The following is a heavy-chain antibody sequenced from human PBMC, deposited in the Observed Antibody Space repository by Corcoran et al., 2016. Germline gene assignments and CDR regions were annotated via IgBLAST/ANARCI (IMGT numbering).Heavy chain of an antibody. V-gene: IGHV4-59*01. J-gene: IGHJ6*02. CDR1: GGSISSYY. Sequence: QVQLQESGPGLVKPSETLSLTCTVSGGSISSYYWSWIRQPPGKGLEWIGYIYYSGSTNYNPSLKSRVTISVDTSKNQFSLKLSSVTAADTAVYYCARDRIGSGMRDYYYGMDVWGQGTTVTVSS. D-gene: IGHD6-13*01. CDR3: ARDRIGSGMRDYYYGMDV. CDR2: IYYSGST.